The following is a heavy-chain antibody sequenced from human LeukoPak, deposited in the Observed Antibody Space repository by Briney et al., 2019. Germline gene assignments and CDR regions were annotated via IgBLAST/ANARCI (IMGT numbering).Heavy chain of an antibody. Sequence: GGSLRLSCAASGFTFSSYGMHGVRQAPGKGLEWVAVISYDGSNKYYADSVKGRFTISRDNSKNTLYLQMNSLRAEDTAVYYCAKSWDTAMAPLDVWGQGTTVTVSS. D-gene: IGHD5-18*01. V-gene: IGHV3-30*18. CDR1: GFTFSSYG. CDR2: ISYDGSNK. J-gene: IGHJ6*02. CDR3: AKSWDTAMAPLDV.